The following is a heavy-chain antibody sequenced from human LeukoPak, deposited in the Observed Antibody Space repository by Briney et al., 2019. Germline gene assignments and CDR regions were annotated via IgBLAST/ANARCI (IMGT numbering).Heavy chain of an antibody. CDR1: GGSISSYY. V-gene: IGHV4-4*09. J-gene: IGHJ5*02. CDR3: AGPLTRYCSSTSCYEGRGFDP. CDR2: IYTSGST. D-gene: IGHD2-2*01. Sequence: SETLSLTCTVSGGSISSYYWSWIRQPPGKGLEWIGYIYTSGSTNYNPSLKSRVTISVDTSKNQFSLKLSSVTAADTAVYYCAGPLTRYCSSTSCYEGRGFDPWGQGTLVTVSS.